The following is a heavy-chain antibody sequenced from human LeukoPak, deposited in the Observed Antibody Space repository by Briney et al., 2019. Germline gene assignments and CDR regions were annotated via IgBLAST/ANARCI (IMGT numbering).Heavy chain of an antibody. CDR3: TRGAGYTYGSFY. Sequence: GGSLRLSCSGSGFTFGDYALSWVRQAPGKGLEWVGFIRSKAYGGTIAYAASVRGRFTISRDDSKSIAYLQMNSLKTEDTAAYYCTRGAGYTYGSFYWGQGTLVTVSS. CDR1: GFTFGDYA. V-gene: IGHV3-49*04. J-gene: IGHJ4*02. CDR2: IRSKAYGGTI. D-gene: IGHD5-18*01.